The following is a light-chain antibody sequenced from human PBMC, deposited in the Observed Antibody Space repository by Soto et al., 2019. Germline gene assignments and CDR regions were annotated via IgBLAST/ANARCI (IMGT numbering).Light chain of an antibody. CDR2: EVS. CDR1: SSDVGGYNY. V-gene: IGLV2-14*01. Sequence: QSALTQPASVSGSPGQSITISCTGTSSDVGGYNYVSWYQQHPGKAPKLMIYEVSNRPSGVSNRFSGSKSGNTASLTISGLQAEDEADYYCSSYTSSITLVVFGGGTKVTVL. J-gene: IGLJ2*01. CDR3: SSYTSSITLVV.